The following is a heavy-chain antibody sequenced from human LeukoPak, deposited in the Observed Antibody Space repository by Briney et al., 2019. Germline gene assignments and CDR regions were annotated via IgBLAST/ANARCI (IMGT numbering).Heavy chain of an antibody. CDR2: IYSGGGT. V-gene: IGHV3-53*04. D-gene: IGHD3-10*01. CDR1: GFTVSSNY. J-gene: IGHJ6*02. Sequence: GGSLRLSCAASGFTVSSNYMSWVRQSPGKGLEWVSVIYSGGGTYYADSVKGRFTISRHNSKNTLYLQMNSLRAEDTAVYYCTYQYFYGSGSYLYYYCVDVWGQGTTVTVYS. CDR3: TYQYFYGSGSYLYYYCVDV.